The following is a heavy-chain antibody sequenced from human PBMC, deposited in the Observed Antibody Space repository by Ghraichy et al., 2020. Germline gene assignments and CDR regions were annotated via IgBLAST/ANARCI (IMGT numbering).Heavy chain of an antibody. J-gene: IGHJ4*02. CDR3: ARDEADFSY. V-gene: IGHV4-34*01. CDR2: VNHSGIT. Sequence: SETLSLTCAVYGGSFSGYYWHWIRQPPGKGRDWIGEVNHSGITNYNPSLKSRVTISVDTSKNQFSLKLSSVTAADTAVYYCARDEADFSYWGQGTLVTVSS. CDR1: GGSFSGYY. D-gene: IGHD3-3*01.